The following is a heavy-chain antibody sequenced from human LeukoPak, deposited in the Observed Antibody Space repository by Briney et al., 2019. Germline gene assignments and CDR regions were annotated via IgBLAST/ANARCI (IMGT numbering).Heavy chain of an antibody. D-gene: IGHD1-20*01. V-gene: IGHV4-4*07. CDR3: ARDATAGRITGVGYYYYYMDV. CDR1: AGSISIYY. CDR2: IYTSGST. Sequence: SETLSLTCTVSAGSISIYYCSWIRQPAGKGLEWIGRIYTSGSTNYNPSLKSRVTMSVDTSKNQFSLKLSAVTAADTAVYYCARDATAGRITGVGYYYYYMDVWGKGTTVTVSS. J-gene: IGHJ6*03.